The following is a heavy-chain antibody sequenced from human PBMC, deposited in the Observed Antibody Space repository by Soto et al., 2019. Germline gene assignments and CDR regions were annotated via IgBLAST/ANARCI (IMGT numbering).Heavy chain of an antibody. J-gene: IGHJ6*02. V-gene: IGHV4-34*01. CDR3: ASGFGELPVDV. CDR2: INHSGST. CDR1: GGSFSGYY. Sequence: SETLSLTCAVYGGSFSGYYWSWIRQPPGKGLEWIGEINHSGSTNYNPSLKSRVTISVDTSKNQFSLKLSSVTAADTAVYYCASGFGELPVDVWGQGTTVTVS. D-gene: IGHD3-10*01.